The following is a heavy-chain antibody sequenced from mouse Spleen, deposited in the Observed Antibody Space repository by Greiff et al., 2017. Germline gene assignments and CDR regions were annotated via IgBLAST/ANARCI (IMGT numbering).Heavy chain of an antibody. V-gene: IGHV5-17*01. CDR2: ISSGSSTI. CDR1: GFTFRDYG. J-gene: IGHJ4*01. Sequence: EVQGVESGGGLVKPGGSLKLSCAASGFTFRDYGMHWVRQAPEKGLEWVAYISSGSSTIYYADTVKGRFTISRDNAKNTLFLQMTSLRSEDTAMYYCAGRSAMDYWGQGTSVTVSS. CDR3: AGRSAMDY.